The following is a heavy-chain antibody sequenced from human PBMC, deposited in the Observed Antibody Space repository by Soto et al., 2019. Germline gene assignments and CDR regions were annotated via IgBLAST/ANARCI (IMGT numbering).Heavy chain of an antibody. CDR1: GFTFSSYA. D-gene: IGHD3-10*01. Sequence: DVQLLESGGHLVQPGGSLRLSCAASGFTFSSYAMSWVRQAPGKGLEWVSSVSAGGDRTYYSDSVKGRFTISRDNSNNALFLQMNSLGIDDTALYYCARGDRGGSGSPASYYYSGLDVWGQGTTVTVS. V-gene: IGHV3-23*01. J-gene: IGHJ6*02. CDR2: VSAGGDRT. CDR3: ARGDRGGSGSPASYYYSGLDV.